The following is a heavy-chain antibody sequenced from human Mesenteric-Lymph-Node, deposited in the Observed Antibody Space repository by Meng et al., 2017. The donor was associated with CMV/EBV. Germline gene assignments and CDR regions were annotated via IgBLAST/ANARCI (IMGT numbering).Heavy chain of an antibody. D-gene: IGHD6-19*01. CDR2: ISSSSSYI. V-gene: IGHV3-21*01. CDR1: GFTFSSYE. J-gene: IGHJ4*02. Sequence: GGSLRLSCAVSGFTFSSYEMKWVRQAPGKGLEWVSSISSSSSYIYYADSVKGRFTISRDNAKNSLYLQMNSLRAEDTAVYYCARQSAVAGTYWGQGTLVTVSS. CDR3: ARQSAVAGTY.